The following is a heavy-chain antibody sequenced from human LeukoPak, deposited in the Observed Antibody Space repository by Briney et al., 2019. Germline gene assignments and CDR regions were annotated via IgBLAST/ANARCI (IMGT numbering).Heavy chain of an antibody. J-gene: IGHJ4*02. D-gene: IGHD1-1*01. CDR3: ARGARWGTTNYYFDY. V-gene: IGHV3-23*01. Sequence: PGGSLRLSCAASGFTFSSYAMSWVRQAPGKGLEWVSAISGSGGSTYYADSVKGRFTISRDNSKNTLYLQMNSLRAEDTAVYYCARGARWGTTNYYFDYWGQGTLVTVSS. CDR1: GFTFSSYA. CDR2: ISGSGGST.